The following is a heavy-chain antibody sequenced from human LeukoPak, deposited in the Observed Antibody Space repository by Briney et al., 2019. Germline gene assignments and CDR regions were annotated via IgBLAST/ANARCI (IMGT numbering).Heavy chain of an antibody. CDR1: GFTFDDYA. J-gene: IGHJ4*02. CDR3: AKDQSFDY. V-gene: IGHV3-9*01. Sequence: GGSLRLSCAASGFTFDDYAMHWVRQAPGKGLEWVSGISWNSGSIGYADSVKGRFTISRDNAKNSLYLQMNSLRAEDTALYYCAKDQSFDYWGQGTLVTVSS. CDR2: ISWNSGSI.